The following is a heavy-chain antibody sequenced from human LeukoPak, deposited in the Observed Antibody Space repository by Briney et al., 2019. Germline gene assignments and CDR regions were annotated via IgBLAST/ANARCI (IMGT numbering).Heavy chain of an antibody. CDR3: ARGQPYGNYNYFDS. V-gene: IGHV1-2*06. CDR2: INPNTGYP. J-gene: IGHJ5*01. Sequence: GASVKVSCKASGYTFSGYFIHWVRQAPGQGLEWLGRINPNTGYPNHAQNFQGRVTMTRDTSIGTAYMELSRLTTDDMAVYFCARGQPYGNYNYFDSWGQGTLVTVSS. CDR1: GYTFSGYF. D-gene: IGHD4-11*01.